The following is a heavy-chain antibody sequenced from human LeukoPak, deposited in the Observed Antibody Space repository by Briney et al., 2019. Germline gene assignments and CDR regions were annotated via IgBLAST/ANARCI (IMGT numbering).Heavy chain of an antibody. D-gene: IGHD6-6*01. CDR2: IYYSGST. J-gene: IGHJ4*02. CDR1: GGSISSSSYY. Sequence: SETLSLNCTVSGGSISSSSYYWGWLRQPPGKGLEWIGSIYYSGSTYYNPSLKSRVTISVDTSKNQFSLKLSSVTAADTAVYYCAATIAARPHFWGQGTLVTVSS. CDR3: AATIAARPHF. V-gene: IGHV4-39*01.